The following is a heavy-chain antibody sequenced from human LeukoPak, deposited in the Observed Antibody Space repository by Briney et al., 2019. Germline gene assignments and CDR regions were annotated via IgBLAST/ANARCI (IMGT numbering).Heavy chain of an antibody. V-gene: IGHV3-74*01. CDR3: ARGHSSGYYTDY. CDR2: IYDDGSRI. Sequence: GESLRLSCEASGFTFSSHWMHWVRQAPGKGLVWVSRIYDDGSRINYADSVKGRLTISRDNAKNTLYLDLHSLRAEDTAVYYCARGHSSGYYTDYWGQGNLVTVSS. D-gene: IGHD6-19*01. CDR1: GFTFSSHW. J-gene: IGHJ4*02.